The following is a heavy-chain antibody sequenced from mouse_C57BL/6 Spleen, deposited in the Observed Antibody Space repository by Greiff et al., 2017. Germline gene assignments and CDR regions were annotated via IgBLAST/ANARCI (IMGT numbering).Heavy chain of an antibody. CDR1: GYSFTSYY. V-gene: IGHV1-66*01. J-gene: IGHJ4*01. D-gene: IGHD1-1*01. CDR2: IYPGSGNT. CDR3: AIPITTVVAEAMDY. Sequence: VKLMESGPELVKPGASVKISCKASGYSFTSYYIHWVKQRPGQGLEWLGWIYPGSGNTKYNEKFKGKATLTADTSSSTAYMQLSRLTSEDSAVYYCAIPITTVVAEAMDYWGQGTSVTVSS.